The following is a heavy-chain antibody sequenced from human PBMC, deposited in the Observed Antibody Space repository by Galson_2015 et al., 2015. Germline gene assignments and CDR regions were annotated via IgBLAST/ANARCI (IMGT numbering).Heavy chain of an antibody. CDR1: GYTFTNYF. V-gene: IGHV1-46*04. CDR2: VNPSGAAT. Sequence: SVKVSCKASGYTFTNYFIQWVRQAPGQGLEWVGAVNPSGAATFYAQKLQGRVTMTRDTPTSTVYVELSSLGSEDTAVYYCARELGGTYYFDYWGLGTPVTVPA. D-gene: IGHD3-10*01. J-gene: IGHJ4*02. CDR3: ARELGGTYYFDY.